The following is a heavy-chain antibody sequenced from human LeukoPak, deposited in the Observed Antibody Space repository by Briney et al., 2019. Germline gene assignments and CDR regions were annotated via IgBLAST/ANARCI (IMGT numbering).Heavy chain of an antibody. Sequence: ASVKVSCKVSGYTLIELSMHWVRQAPGKGLEWMGGFGPEDGDTIYAQKFQGRVTMTEDTSTDTAYMELSSLRSEDTAVYYCATFRQTYDILTGYLIGPFDYWGPGTLVTVSS. CDR2: FGPEDGDT. J-gene: IGHJ4*02. D-gene: IGHD3-9*01. CDR3: ATFRQTYDILTGYLIGPFDY. V-gene: IGHV1-24*01. CDR1: GYTLIELS.